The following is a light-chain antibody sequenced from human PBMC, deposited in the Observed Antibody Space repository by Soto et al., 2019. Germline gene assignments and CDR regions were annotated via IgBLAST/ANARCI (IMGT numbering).Light chain of an antibody. CDR2: GAS. V-gene: IGKV3-20*01. J-gene: IGKJ5*01. CDR1: QSVSSR. CDR3: QQYGSSPIT. Sequence: EIVLTPSPGTLSLSPGERATLSCRASQSVSSRLAWYQQRTGQAPRLLISGASSRATGIPDRLSGSGSGTDFTLNIRRMETEDLAVYYCQQYGSSPITFGQGTRREIK.